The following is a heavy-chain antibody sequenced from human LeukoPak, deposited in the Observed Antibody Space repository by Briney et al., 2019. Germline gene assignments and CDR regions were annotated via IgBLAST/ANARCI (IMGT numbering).Heavy chain of an antibody. CDR3: ARRVFPDYFDY. Sequence: SETLSLTCAVSGYSISSGYYWGWIRQPPGKGLEWIGSMYYSGSTYYNPSLKSRVTISIDTSKNQFSLKLSSVTAADTAVYYCARRVFPDYFDYWGQGTLVTVSS. V-gene: IGHV4-38-2*01. CDR2: MYYSGST. D-gene: IGHD6-13*01. J-gene: IGHJ4*02. CDR1: GYSISSGYY.